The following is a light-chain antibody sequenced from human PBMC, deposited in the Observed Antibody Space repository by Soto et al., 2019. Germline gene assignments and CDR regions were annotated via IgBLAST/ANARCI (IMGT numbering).Light chain of an antibody. V-gene: IGKV1D-12*01. CDR3: PQANSCPRT. Sequence: DIQMTQSPSSVSASVGDRVTITCRASQAISTWLAWYQQKPGKAPKLLIYAASNLQTGVPARFSGSGSGTDFTRTISSLQPEDFATYYCPQANSCPRTFGPGTKVEIK. CDR1: QAISTW. CDR2: AAS. J-gene: IGKJ1*01.